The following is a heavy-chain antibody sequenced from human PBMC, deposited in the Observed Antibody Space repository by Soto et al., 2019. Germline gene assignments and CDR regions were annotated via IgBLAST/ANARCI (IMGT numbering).Heavy chain of an antibody. CDR3: ARGYSSSRAYYYYYYMDV. D-gene: IGHD6-13*01. CDR1: GYTFTGYY. Sequence: ASVKVSCKASGYTFTGYYIHWVRQAPGQGLEWMGWINPNSGGTNYAQKFQGWVTMTRDTSISTAYMELSRLRSDDTAVYYCARGYSSSRAYYYYYYMDVWGKGTTVTVSS. V-gene: IGHV1-2*04. CDR2: INPNSGGT. J-gene: IGHJ6*03.